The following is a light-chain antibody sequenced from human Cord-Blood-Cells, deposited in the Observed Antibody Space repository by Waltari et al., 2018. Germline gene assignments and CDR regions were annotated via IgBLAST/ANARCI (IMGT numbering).Light chain of an antibody. V-gene: IGLV2-14*02. Sequence: QSALTQPASVSGSPGQSITISGTGTSSDVGRYNLVSWYQQHPGKAPKLMIYEGSKRPSGVSNRFSGSKSGNTASLTISGLQAEDEADYYCSSYTSSSTLVFGGGTKLTVL. CDR1: SSDVGRYNL. CDR2: EGS. CDR3: SSYTSSSTLV. J-gene: IGLJ3*02.